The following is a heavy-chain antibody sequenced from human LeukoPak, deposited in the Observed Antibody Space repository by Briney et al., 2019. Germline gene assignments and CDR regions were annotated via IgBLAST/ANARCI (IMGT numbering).Heavy chain of an antibody. V-gene: IGHV3-21*01. CDR2: ISSSSSYI. D-gene: IGHD6-19*01. CDR1: GFLFNTNW. CDR3: ARDRNIAVADDY. Sequence: GGSLRLSCAGSGFLFNTNWMTWVRQAPGKGLEWVSSISSSSSYIYYADSVKGRFTISRDNAKNSLYLQMNSLRAEDTAVYYCARDRNIAVADDYWGQGTLVTVSS. J-gene: IGHJ4*02.